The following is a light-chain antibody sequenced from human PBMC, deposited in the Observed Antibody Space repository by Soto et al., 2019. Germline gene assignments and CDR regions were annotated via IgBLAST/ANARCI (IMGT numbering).Light chain of an antibody. CDR1: QSVSSN. J-gene: IGKJ1*01. Sequence: EIVMTQSPATLSVSPGERATLSCRASQSVSSNLAWYQQKPGQAPRLLIYGASTRATGIPARFSGSGSGTEFILTISSLQSEDFAVYYCQQYNNWRPQTFGQGTKVEIK. CDR3: QQYNNWRPQT. CDR2: GAS. V-gene: IGKV3-15*01.